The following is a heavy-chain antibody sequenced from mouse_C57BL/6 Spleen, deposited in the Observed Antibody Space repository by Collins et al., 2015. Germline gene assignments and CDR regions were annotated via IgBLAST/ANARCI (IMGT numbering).Heavy chain of an antibody. V-gene: IGHV9-3*02. CDR2: INTNTGEP. CDR3: ARGSYYYGSSYVLFAY. D-gene: IGHD1-1*01. CDR1: GYTFTNYG. J-gene: IGHJ3*01. Sequence: QIQLVQSGPELKKPGETVKISCKASGYTFTNYGMNWVKQAPGKGLKWMGWINTNTGEPTYAEEFKGRFAFSLETSASTAYLQINNLKNEDTATYFCARGSYYYGSSYVLFAYWGQGTLVTVSA.